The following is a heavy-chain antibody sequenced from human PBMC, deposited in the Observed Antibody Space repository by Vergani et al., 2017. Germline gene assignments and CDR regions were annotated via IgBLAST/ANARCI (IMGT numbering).Heavy chain of an antibody. Sequence: QLQLQESGPGLVKPSETLSLTCTVSGGSISSSSYYWGWIRQPPGKGLEWIGSIYYSGSTYYNPSLKSRVTISVDTSKNQFSLKLSSVTAADTAVYYCASFGLSYGDFDYWGQGTLVTVSS. D-gene: IGHD4-17*01. J-gene: IGHJ4*02. CDR1: GGSISSSSYY. CDR2: IYYSGST. CDR3: ASFGLSYGDFDY. V-gene: IGHV4-39*07.